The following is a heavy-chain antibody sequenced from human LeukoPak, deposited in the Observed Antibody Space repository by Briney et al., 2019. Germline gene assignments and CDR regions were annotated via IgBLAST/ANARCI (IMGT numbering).Heavy chain of an antibody. CDR2: IIPIFGTA. V-gene: IGHV1-69*13. CDR3: ARDQGNPGYYYYGMDV. Sequence: SVKVSCKASGGTFSSYAISWVRQAPGQGLEWMGGIIPIFGTANYAQKFQGRVTITADESTSTAYMELSSLRSEDTAVYYCARDQGNPGYYYYGMDVWGQGTTDTVSS. CDR1: GGTFSSYA. D-gene: IGHD4-23*01. J-gene: IGHJ6*02.